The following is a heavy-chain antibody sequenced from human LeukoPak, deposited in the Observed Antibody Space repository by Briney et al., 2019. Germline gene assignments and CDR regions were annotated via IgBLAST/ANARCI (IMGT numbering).Heavy chain of an antibody. D-gene: IGHD2-2*01. V-gene: IGHV1-69*13. Sequence: GASVKVSCKASGGTFSSYAISWVRQAPGQGLEWMGGIIPIFGTANYAQKFQGRVTITADESTSTAYMELSSLRSEDTAVYYCARDFCSSTSCPDAFDIWGQGTMVTVSS. CDR3: ARDFCSSTSCPDAFDI. CDR2: IIPIFGTA. J-gene: IGHJ3*02. CDR1: GGTFSSYA.